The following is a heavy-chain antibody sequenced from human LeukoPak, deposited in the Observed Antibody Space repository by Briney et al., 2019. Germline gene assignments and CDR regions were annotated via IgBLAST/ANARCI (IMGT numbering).Heavy chain of an antibody. CDR2: ISTSGTT. J-gene: IGHJ4*02. CDR3: ARGHGRYYYDSSGYYYSY. D-gene: IGHD3-22*01. V-gene: IGHV4-4*07. Sequence: SATLSLTCTVSGGSINNYYWSWIRQPAGKGLEWIGRISTSGTTNYNPSLKSRGTMSVDTSKNQFSLKLSSVTAADTAVYYCARGHGRYYYDSSGYYYSYWGQGTLVTVSS. CDR1: GGSINNYY.